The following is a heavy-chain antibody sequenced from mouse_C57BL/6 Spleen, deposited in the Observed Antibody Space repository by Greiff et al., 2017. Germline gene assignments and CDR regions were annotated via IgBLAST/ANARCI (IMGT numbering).Heavy chain of an antibody. V-gene: IGHV1-81*01. CDR2: IYPRSGNT. Sequence: QIQLQQSGAELARPGASVKLSCKASGYTFTSYGISWVKQRTGQGLEWIGEIYPRSGNTYYNEKFKGKATLTADKSSSTAYMELRSLTSEDSAVYFCARRRAYEGPMDYWGQGTSVTVSS. D-gene: IGHD6-5*01. CDR1: GYTFTSYG. CDR3: ARRRAYEGPMDY. J-gene: IGHJ4*01.